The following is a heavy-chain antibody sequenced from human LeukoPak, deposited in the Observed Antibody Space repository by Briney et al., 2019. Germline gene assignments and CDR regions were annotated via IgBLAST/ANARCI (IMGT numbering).Heavy chain of an antibody. Sequence: PGRSLRLSCAASGFTFIGYGMHWVRQAPGKGLEWVAVIWFDGSKKYYADSVKGRFTISRDNSKNSLHPRMNTLRAEDTAVYYCARGYGSYSIDYWGQGTLVTVSS. CDR3: ARGYGSYSIDY. D-gene: IGHD1-26*01. V-gene: IGHV3-33*08. CDR1: GFTFIGYG. J-gene: IGHJ4*02. CDR2: IWFDGSKK.